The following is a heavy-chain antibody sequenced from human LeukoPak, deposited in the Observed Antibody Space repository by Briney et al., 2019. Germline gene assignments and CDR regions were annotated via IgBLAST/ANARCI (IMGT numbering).Heavy chain of an antibody. CDR1: GFTLSDHY. Sequence: GGSLRLSCAASGFTLSDHYIDWVRQAPGKGLEWVSYISSSSTIYYADSVKGRFTISRDNAKNSLYLQMNSLRAEDTAVYYCVGGDYWGQGTLVTVSS. CDR2: ISSSSTI. V-gene: IGHV3-69-1*01. J-gene: IGHJ4*02. CDR3: VGGDY.